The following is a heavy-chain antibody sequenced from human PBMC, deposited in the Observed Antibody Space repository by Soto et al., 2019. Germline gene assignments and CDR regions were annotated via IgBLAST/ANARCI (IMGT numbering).Heavy chain of an antibody. Sequence: GGSLRLSCAASGFTFSSYAMSWVRQAPGKGLEWVSAISGSGGSTYYADSVKGRFTISRDNSKNTLYLQMNSLRAEDTAVYYCAKDSTPTYCSSTSCYRVRGHFDYWGQGTLVTVS. CDR1: GFTFSSYA. J-gene: IGHJ4*02. D-gene: IGHD2-2*02. CDR2: ISGSGGST. CDR3: AKDSTPTYCSSTSCYRVRGHFDY. V-gene: IGHV3-23*01.